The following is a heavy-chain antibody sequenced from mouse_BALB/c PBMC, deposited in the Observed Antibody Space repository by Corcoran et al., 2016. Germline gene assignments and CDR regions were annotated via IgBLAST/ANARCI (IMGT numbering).Heavy chain of an antibody. CDR1: GYSFTGYY. V-gene: IGHV1S34*01. CDR2: ISCYNGAT. CDR3: ARSGGNYDYARDY. Sequence: LVKTGASVKISCKASGYSFTGYYMHWVKQSHGKSLEWIGYISCYNGATSYNQKFKGKATFTVDTSSSTAYMQFNSLTSEDSAVYYCARSGGNYDYARDYWGQGTSVTVSS. D-gene: IGHD2-1*01. J-gene: IGHJ4*01.